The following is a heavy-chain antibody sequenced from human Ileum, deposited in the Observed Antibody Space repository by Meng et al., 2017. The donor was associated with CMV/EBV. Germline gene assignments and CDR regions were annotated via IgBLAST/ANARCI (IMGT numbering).Heavy chain of an antibody. CDR1: GDSVSSNRAT. J-gene: IGHJ4*02. V-gene: IGHV6-1*01. Sequence: CAISGDSVSSNRATWNWLRQSPSRGLEWLGRTYYRSKWYNDYAVSVKSRITINPDTSKNQFSLQLNSVTPEDTAVYYCARGRYGALDYWGQGTLVTVSS. CDR2: TYYRSKWYN. D-gene: IGHD1-26*01. CDR3: ARGRYGALDY.